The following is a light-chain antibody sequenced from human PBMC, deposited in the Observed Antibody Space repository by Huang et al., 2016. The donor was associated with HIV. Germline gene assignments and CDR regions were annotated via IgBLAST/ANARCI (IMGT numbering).Light chain of an antibody. Sequence: EIVMTQSPATLSVSPGERATLSCRASQNIGDNLTWYQHKPGQAPRRLIDGASTRATGIPPRFSGRGSGTEFTLTIGGLESEDFAVYYCQQFNNWPPRFTFGPGTTVDVK. V-gene: IGKV3-15*01. CDR2: GAS. CDR1: QNIGDN. J-gene: IGKJ3*01. CDR3: QQFNNWPPRFT.